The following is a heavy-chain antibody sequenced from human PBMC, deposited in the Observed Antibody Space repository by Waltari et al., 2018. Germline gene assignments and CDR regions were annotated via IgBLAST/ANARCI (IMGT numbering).Heavy chain of an antibody. CDR1: GYTFTGYY. J-gene: IGHJ4*02. Sequence: QVQLVQSGAEVKKPGASVKVSCKASGYTFTGYYMHWVRQAPGQGLEWMGWINPNSGGTNYAQKFQGRVTMTRDTSISTAYMELSRLRSDDTAVYYCARARGCSGGSCYSDYRGQGTLVTVSS. CDR2: INPNSGGT. V-gene: IGHV1-2*02. CDR3: ARARGCSGGSCYSDY. D-gene: IGHD2-15*01.